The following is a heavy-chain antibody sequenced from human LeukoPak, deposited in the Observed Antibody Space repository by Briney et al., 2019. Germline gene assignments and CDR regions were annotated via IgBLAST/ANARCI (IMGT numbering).Heavy chain of an antibody. D-gene: IGHD1-26*01. J-gene: IGHJ4*02. V-gene: IGHV3-23*01. CDR3: AKEGRGMGAATMDY. CDR2: ISGSGGST. CDR1: GFTFSNYA. Sequence: GGSLRLSCAASGFTFSNYAMSWFRQAPAKGLEWVSGISGSGGSTYYADSVGRFSISRDNSNNTLYLQLTSLRADDTAVYYCAKEGRGMGAATMDYWGQGTLVAVSS.